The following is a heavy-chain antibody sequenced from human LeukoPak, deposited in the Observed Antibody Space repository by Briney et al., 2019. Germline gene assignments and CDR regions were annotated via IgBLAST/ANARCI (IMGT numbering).Heavy chain of an antibody. CDR1: GGTFSSYA. CDR3: ARDCIAAAGYATTGRYFDY. D-gene: IGHD6-13*01. V-gene: IGHV1-69*05. CDR2: IIPIFGTA. J-gene: IGHJ4*02. Sequence: ASVKVSCKASGGTFSSYAISWVRQAPGQGLEWMGGIIPIFGTANYAQKFQGRVTITTDESTSTAYMELSSLRSEDTAVYYCARDCIAAAGYATTGRYFDYWGQGTLVTVSS.